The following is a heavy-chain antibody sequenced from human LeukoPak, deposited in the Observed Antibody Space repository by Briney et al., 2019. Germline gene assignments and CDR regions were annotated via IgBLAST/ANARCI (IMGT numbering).Heavy chain of an antibody. CDR3: AKEIYDSSGYYYYFDY. Sequence: GGSLRLSCAASGFTFDDYAMHWVRQAPGKGLEWVSGISWNSGSIGYADSVKGRFTISRDNAKNSLYLQMNSLRAEDTALYYCAKEIYDSSGYYYYFDYWGQGTLVTVSS. V-gene: IGHV3-9*01. CDR2: ISWNSGSI. D-gene: IGHD3-22*01. J-gene: IGHJ4*02. CDR1: GFTFDDYA.